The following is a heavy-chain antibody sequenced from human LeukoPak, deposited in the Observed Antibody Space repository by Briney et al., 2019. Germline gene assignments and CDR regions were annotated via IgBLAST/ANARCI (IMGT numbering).Heavy chain of an antibody. CDR2: IYHSGST. V-gene: IGHV4-4*02. Sequence: SGTLSLTRAVSGGSISSSNWWSWVRQPPGKGLEWIGEIYHSGSTNYNPSLKSRVTISVDKSKNQFSLKLSSVTAADTAVYYCAREGVLLWFGELFRTAFDIWGQGTMVTVSS. CDR3: AREGVLLWFGELFRTAFDI. CDR1: GGSISSSNW. D-gene: IGHD3-10*01. J-gene: IGHJ3*02.